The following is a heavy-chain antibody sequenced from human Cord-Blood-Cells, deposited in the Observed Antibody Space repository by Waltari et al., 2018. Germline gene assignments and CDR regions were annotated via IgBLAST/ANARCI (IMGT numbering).Heavy chain of an antibody. CDR3: ARVRGHFDL. V-gene: IGHV4-34*01. D-gene: IGHD3-10*01. CDR2: INHSGST. Sequence: QVQLQQWGAGLLKPSETLSLTCAVYGGSFSGYYWSWIRQPPGKGLEWIGEINHSGSTNSNPSLTSRVTISVDTSKNQFSLKLSSVTAADTAVYYCARVRGHFDLWGRGTLVTVSS. CDR1: GGSFSGYY. J-gene: IGHJ2*01.